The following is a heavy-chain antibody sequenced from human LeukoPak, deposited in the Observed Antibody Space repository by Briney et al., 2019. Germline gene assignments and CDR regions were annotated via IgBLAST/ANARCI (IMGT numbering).Heavy chain of an antibody. CDR2: IYYSGST. J-gene: IGHJ5*02. Sequence: KPSQTLTLTCTVSGGSISSGDYYWSWIRQPPGKGLEWIGYIYYSGSTYYKPSLKSRVTISVDTSKNQFSLKLSSVTAADTAVYYCARGDCSGGSRYSRWFDPWGQGTLVTVSS. CDR3: ARGDCSGGSRYSRWFDP. V-gene: IGHV4-30-4*08. D-gene: IGHD2-15*01. CDR1: GGSISSGDYY.